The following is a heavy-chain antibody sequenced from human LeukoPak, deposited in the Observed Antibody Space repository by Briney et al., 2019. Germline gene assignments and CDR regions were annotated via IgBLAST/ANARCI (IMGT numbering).Heavy chain of an antibody. CDR2: INPNSGGT. D-gene: IGHD3-10*01. J-gene: IGHJ4*02. CDR1: GYTFTGYY. V-gene: IGHV1-2*02. CDR3: ARGGSGSYYNGDDY. Sequence: ASVKVSCKASGYTFTGYYMHWVRQAPGQGLEWMGWINPNSGGTNYAQKFQGRVTMTRDTSISTAYMELSSLRSEDTAVYYCARGGSGSYYNGDDYWGQGTLVTVSS.